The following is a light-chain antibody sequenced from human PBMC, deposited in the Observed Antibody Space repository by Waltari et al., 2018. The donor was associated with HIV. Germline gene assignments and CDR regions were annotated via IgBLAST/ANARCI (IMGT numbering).Light chain of an antibody. V-gene: IGKV3-15*01. Sequence: EIVMTQSPATLSVSAGERVTLSCRASQSVNSNLAWYQQKSGQAPRLLIYGASTRAAGIPARFSGSGSGTEFTLTISSLQSEDFAVYYCQRYNNWPPAWTFGQGTKVEIK. CDR1: QSVNSN. CDR3: QRYNNWPPAWT. CDR2: GAS. J-gene: IGKJ1*01.